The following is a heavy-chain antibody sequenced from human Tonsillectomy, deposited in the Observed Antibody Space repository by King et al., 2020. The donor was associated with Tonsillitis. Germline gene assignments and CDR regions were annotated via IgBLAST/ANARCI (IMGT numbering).Heavy chain of an antibody. CDR2: IHPGDSDT. CDR3: ARQGDHYFGSGSFTD. V-gene: IGHV5-51*01. CDR1: GYIFTSYW. D-gene: IGHD3-10*01. J-gene: IGHJ4*02. Sequence: QLVQSGAEVKKPGESLKISCLGSGYIFTSYWIGWVRQMPGKGLEWMGIIHPGDSDTRYSPSFQGQVAISADRSIGTAYLQWSSLKASDTAIYYCARQGDHYFGSGSFTDGGQGTLVTVSS.